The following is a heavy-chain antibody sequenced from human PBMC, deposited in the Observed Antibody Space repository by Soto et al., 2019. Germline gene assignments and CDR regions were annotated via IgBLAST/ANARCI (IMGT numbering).Heavy chain of an antibody. CDR3: ARFARIVGATAYAFDI. J-gene: IGHJ3*02. V-gene: IGHV1-69*13. D-gene: IGHD1-26*01. CDR1: GGNPSNSA. Sequence: SVKVSCKASGGNPSNSAISWVRQAPGQGLEWMGGIIPVFGIISYAQNFQGRVTITADESTSTAYMELSSLRVEDTAVYYCARFARIVGATAYAFDIWGQGTMVTVSS. CDR2: IIPVFGII.